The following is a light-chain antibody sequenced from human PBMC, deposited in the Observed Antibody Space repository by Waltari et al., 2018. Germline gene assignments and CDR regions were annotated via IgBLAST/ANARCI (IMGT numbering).Light chain of an antibody. CDR2: AVT. J-gene: IGLJ1*01. V-gene: IGLV2-14*03. Sequence: QSALTQPASVSGSPGQSITISCTGTSSDVGGYNYFPWYQQHPGKAPKLMIYAVTNRPSGVSNRFSGSKSGNTASLTISGLQAEDEADYYCSSYTSSNTLGFGTGTKVTVL. CDR3: SSYTSSNTLG. CDR1: SSDVGGYNY.